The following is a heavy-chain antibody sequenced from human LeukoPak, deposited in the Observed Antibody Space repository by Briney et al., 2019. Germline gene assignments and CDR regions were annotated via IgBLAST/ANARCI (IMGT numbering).Heavy chain of an antibody. V-gene: IGHV4-39*01. CDR1: GGSISSSSYY. CDR3: ARFNYYGSGSYRCYFDY. Sequence: SETLSLTCTVSGGSISSSSYYWGWIRQPPGKGLEWIGSILYSGSTYYNPSLKSRVSISVDTSKNQFSLKLSSVTAADTAVYYCARFNYYGSGSYRCYFDYWGQGALVTVSS. CDR2: ILYSGST. D-gene: IGHD3-10*01. J-gene: IGHJ4*02.